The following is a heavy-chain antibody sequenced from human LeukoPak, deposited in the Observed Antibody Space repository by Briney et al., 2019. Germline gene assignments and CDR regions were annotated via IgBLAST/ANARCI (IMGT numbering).Heavy chain of an antibody. D-gene: IGHD3-10*01. CDR1: GFTFSSFA. CDR2: IVGSSST. V-gene: IGHV3-21*01. CDR3: ARIRAGSSRDY. J-gene: IGHJ4*02. Sequence: PGGSLTLSCVATGFTFSSFAMTWVRQAPGKGLEWVSSIVGSSSTYYADSLKGRFTISRDNAKNSLYLQMNSLRAEDTAVYYCARIRAGSSRDYWGQGTLVTVSS.